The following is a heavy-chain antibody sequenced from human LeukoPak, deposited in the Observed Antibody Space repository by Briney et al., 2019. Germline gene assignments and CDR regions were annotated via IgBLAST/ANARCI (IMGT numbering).Heavy chain of an antibody. CDR2: IGDDGTNR. D-gene: IGHD2-2*01. Sequence: GGSLRLSCAASDSIFRHYGMHWVRQAPGKGLEWVAVIGDDGTNRHYGDSVKGRFTISRDKSKNAVYLQMDSLRAEDTAVYYCAREGRYCSSTSCYGAFDIWGQGTMVTVSS. CDR1: DSIFRHYG. J-gene: IGHJ3*02. V-gene: IGHV3-33*01. CDR3: AREGRYCSSTSCYGAFDI.